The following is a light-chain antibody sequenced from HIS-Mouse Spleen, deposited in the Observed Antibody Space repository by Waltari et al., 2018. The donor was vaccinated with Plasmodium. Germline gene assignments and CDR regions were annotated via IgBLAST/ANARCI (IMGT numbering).Light chain of an antibody. CDR3: AAWDDSLNGWV. Sequence: GQRVTISCSGSSYNIGSTTVNWYQQLPGTAPKLLIYSNNQRPSGVTARFSGSKSGTSPSLAISGLQSEDEADYYCAAWDDSLNGWVFGGGTKLTVL. CDR1: SYNIGSTT. V-gene: IGLV1-44*01. CDR2: SNN. J-gene: IGLJ3*02.